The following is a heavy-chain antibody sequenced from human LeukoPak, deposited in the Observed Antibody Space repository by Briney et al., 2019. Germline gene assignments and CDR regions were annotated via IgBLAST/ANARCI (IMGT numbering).Heavy chain of an antibody. Sequence: GGSLRLSCAASGFTFSSYAMSWVRQAPGNGLEWFSAISGSGASTYYADSVKGRFTISRDNYKNTLYLQMNSLRAEDTAVYYCAREGPYDYVWGSYRYRYYYMEVWGKGTTVTISS. D-gene: IGHD3-16*02. CDR3: AREGPYDYVWGSYRYRYYYMEV. V-gene: IGHV3-23*01. CDR2: ISGSGAST. J-gene: IGHJ6*03. CDR1: GFTFSSYA.